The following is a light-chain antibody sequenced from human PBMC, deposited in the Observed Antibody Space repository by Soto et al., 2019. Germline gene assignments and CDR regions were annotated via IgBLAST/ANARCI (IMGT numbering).Light chain of an antibody. J-gene: IGLJ1*01. CDR2: EVS. Sequence: QSALTQPASVSGSPRQSITISCTGTSSDVGGYNYVSWYQPHPCKAPKLLIYEVSNRPSGVSDRFAGSKSANTASLTISGLRAEDEARYFCSSYTTKAALPHVFGTGTKLTVL. V-gene: IGLV2-14*01. CDR3: SSYTTKAALPHV. CDR1: SSDVGGYNY.